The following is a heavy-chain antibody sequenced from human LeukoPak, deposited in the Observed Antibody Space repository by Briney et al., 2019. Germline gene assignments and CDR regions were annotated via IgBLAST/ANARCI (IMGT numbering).Heavy chain of an antibody. CDR1: GGSFSGYY. CDR2: IYYTGST. V-gene: IGHV4-34*01. CDR3: ATIVVRGSQSWFDP. J-gene: IGHJ5*02. D-gene: IGHD3-10*01. Sequence: SETLSLTCAVYGGSFSGYYWSWIRQPPGKGLEWIGTIYYTGSTYYNPSLKSRVTISVDTSRNQFSLNLSSVTAADTAVYYCATIVVRGSQSWFDPWGQGTLVTVSS.